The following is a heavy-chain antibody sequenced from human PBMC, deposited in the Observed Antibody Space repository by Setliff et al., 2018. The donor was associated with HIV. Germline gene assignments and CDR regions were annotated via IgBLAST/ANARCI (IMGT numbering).Heavy chain of an antibody. V-gene: IGHV5-51*01. J-gene: IGHJ6*02. CDR2: IYPGDSET. Sequence: PGESLKISCQGSGYTFNNFWIGWVRQMPGKGLEWMGIIYPGDSETRYSRSFQGQVTISADKSISIAYLQWNGLKASDTAMYYCARCSGSYPCDGMDVWGQGTTVTVSS. D-gene: IGHD1-26*01. CDR1: GYTFNNFW. CDR3: ARCSGSYPCDGMDV.